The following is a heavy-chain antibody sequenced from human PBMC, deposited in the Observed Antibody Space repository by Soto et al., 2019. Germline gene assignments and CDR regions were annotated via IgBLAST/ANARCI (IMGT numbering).Heavy chain of an antibody. Sequence: EVQLLESGGGLVQAGGSLRLSCSASGFSFSTYAMRWVRQAPGKGLEWVSAISGSGGSTYYADFVKGRFTIARDNSKNTLYLQRNSLRAEDTAVYYCAKNCDTTFSSSSHWGQGTLVTVSS. V-gene: IGHV3-23*01. CDR1: GFSFSTYA. D-gene: IGHD6-6*01. J-gene: IGHJ4*02. CDR2: ISGSGGST. CDR3: AKNCDTTFSSSSH.